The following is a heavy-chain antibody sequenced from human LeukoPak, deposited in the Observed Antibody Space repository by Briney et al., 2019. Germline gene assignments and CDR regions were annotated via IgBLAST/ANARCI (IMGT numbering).Heavy chain of an antibody. V-gene: IGHV3-11*06. J-gene: IGHJ6*02. CDR3: ARESIAARPSGVYYYYGMDV. CDR2: ISSSSSYT. Sequence: GGSLRLSCAASGFTFSDYYMSWIRQAPGKGLEWVSYISSSSSYTNYADSVKGRFTISRDNAKNSLYLQMNGLRAEDTAVYYCARESIAARPSGVYYYYGMDVWGQGTTVTVSS. D-gene: IGHD6-6*01. CDR1: GFTFSDYY.